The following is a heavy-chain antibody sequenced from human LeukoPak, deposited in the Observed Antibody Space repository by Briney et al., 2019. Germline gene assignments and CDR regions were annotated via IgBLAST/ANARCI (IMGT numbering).Heavy chain of an antibody. CDR1: GGSFSGYY. V-gene: IGHV4-34*01. CDR3: ARGVLRWYSSGWYPTAAFDI. J-gene: IGHJ3*02. D-gene: IGHD6-19*01. Sequence: SETLSLSCAVYGGSFSGYYWSWVRQPPGKGLEWIGEINRSGSTKYNPYPKSRVIISAETSTNKIPLKLSSVTAADTAVYYWARGVLRWYSSGWYPTAAFDIWGQGKMVTVSS. CDR2: INRSGST.